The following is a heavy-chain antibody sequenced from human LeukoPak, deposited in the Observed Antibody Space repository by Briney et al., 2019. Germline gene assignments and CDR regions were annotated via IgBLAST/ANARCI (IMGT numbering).Heavy chain of an antibody. D-gene: IGHD6-13*01. V-gene: IGHV1-2*02. CDR3: ARDAIAAAGTQLPYYYYYMDV. CDR2: INPNSGGT. J-gene: IGHJ6*03. CDR1: GYTFTVYY. Sequence: ASVTVSFKASGYTFTVYYMHWVRQAPGQGLEWMGWINPNSGGTNYAQKFQGRVTMTRDTSISTAYMELSRLRSDDTAVYYCARDAIAAAGTQLPYYYYYMDVWGKGTTVTVSS.